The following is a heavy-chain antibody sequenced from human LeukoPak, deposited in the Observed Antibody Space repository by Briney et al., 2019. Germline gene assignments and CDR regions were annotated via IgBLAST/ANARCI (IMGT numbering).Heavy chain of an antibody. Sequence: GGSLRLSCAASGFTFSNYGMHWVRQAPGRGLEWVAVISYDESKEYYVECVKGRFIISRDNSRKTVYLKMDSLRADDTAVYYCTRGEEGWYFDVWGRGTMVTVSS. CDR1: GFTFSNYG. CDR2: ISYDESKE. J-gene: IGHJ2*01. V-gene: IGHV3-33*01. CDR3: TRGEEGWYFDV.